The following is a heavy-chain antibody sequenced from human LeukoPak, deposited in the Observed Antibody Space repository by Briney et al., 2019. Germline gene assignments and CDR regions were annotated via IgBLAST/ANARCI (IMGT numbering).Heavy chain of an antibody. CDR1: GGSFSGYY. J-gene: IGHJ6*03. D-gene: IGHD3-10*01. V-gene: IGHV4-34*01. Sequence: SETLSLTCAVYGGSFSGYYWSWIRQPPGKGLEWIGEINHSGSTNYDPSLKSRVTISVDTSKNQFSLKLSSVTAADTAVYYCARGYYYGSGYYMDVWGKGTTVTVSS. CDR3: ARGYYYGSGYYMDV. CDR2: INHSGST.